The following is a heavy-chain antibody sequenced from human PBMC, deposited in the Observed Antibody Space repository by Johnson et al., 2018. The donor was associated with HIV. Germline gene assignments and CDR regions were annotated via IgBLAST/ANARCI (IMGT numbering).Heavy chain of an antibody. CDR3: AKRGFYCTDGICHGVFDF. J-gene: IGHJ3*01. CDR1: GFTFEDHD. D-gene: IGHD2-8*01. Sequence: VQVVESGGGVVRPGGSLKLSCAASGFTFEDHDMSWVRQIPGKGLEWVSGINWNGGSTGYVDSVKGRFSISRDNAKKSLYLQMNSLRAEDTALYYCAKRGFYCTDGICHGVFDFWGQGTVVSVSS. CDR2: INWNGGST. V-gene: IGHV3-20*04.